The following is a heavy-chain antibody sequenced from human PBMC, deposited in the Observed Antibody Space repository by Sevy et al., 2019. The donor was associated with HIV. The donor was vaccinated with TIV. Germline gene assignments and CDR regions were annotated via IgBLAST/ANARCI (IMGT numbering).Heavy chain of an antibody. J-gene: IGHJ4*02. CDR2: IHYSGTT. Sequence: SETLSLTCIVSGGSISNYYWSWIRQPPGKGLERIGYIHYSGTTKYNPSLKSRLTMSVDTSKNQFSLKLSSVTAADTAVYYCASIYYDSSGYYQYFDYWGQGTLVTVSS. CDR1: GGSISNYY. CDR3: ASIYYDSSGYYQYFDY. V-gene: IGHV4-59*01. D-gene: IGHD3-22*01.